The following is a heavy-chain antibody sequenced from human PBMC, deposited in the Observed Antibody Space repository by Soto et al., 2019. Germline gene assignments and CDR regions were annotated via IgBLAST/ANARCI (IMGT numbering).Heavy chain of an antibody. J-gene: IGHJ6*02. CDR3: ARDREAGYNFYYGMDV. CDR2: IYTSASI. CDR1: GADINTYS. V-gene: IGHV4-4*07. D-gene: IGHD6-19*01. Sequence: SVTLSLTCRVSGADINTYSWTWIRQPAGKGLEWICRIYTSASINYNPSLKGRVTLSVDTSTNQVSLRLASVTAADTAIYYCARDREAGYNFYYGMDVWGQGTTVTVSS.